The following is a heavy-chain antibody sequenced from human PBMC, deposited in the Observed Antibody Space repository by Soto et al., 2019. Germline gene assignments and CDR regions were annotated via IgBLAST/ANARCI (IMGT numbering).Heavy chain of an antibody. CDR1: GFTFSTYG. CDR2: IWADGNHK. Sequence: QVQLVESGGGVVQPGRSLRLSCAASGFTFSTYGMHWVRQAPGKGLEWVAVIWADGNHKYYADSVKGRFTFSRDNSENTVSLQMNGLRAEDTAVYYCARERGPFDAFDIWGQGTMVTVSS. CDR3: ARERGPFDAFDI. J-gene: IGHJ3*02. V-gene: IGHV3-33*01.